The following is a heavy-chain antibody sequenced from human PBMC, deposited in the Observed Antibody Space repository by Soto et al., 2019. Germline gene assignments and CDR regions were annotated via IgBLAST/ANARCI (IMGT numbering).Heavy chain of an antibody. CDR3: ARFLLGYYDSSGYPDY. V-gene: IGHV1-18*01. CDR2: ISAYNGNT. CDR1: GYTFTSYG. J-gene: IGHJ4*02. Sequence: ASVKVSCKASGYTFTSYGISWVRQAPGQGLEWMGWISAYNGNTNYAQKLQGRVTMTTDTSTSTAYMELRSLRSDDTAVYYCARFLLGYYDSSGYPDYWGQGPLVTVSS. D-gene: IGHD3-22*01.